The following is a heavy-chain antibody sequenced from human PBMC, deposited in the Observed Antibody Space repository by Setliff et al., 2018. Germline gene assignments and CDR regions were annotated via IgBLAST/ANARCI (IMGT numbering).Heavy chain of an antibody. Sequence: SETLSLTCTVYGGSFSDYYWGWVRQSPGKGLDWIGEINHSGNTNYDPSLEGRISISVDTSRNQFSLKLRSVTAADTAVYYCARLSWDGLRYYGLDVWGQGATVTVSS. V-gene: IGHV4-34*10. J-gene: IGHJ6*02. D-gene: IGHD3-10*01. CDR2: INHSGNT. CDR3: ARLSWDGLRYYGLDV. CDR1: GGSFSDYY.